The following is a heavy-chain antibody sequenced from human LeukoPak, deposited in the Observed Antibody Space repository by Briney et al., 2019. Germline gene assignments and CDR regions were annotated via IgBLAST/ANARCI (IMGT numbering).Heavy chain of an antibody. J-gene: IGHJ4*02. CDR1: GGTFSSYA. CDR3: ARAKRWLQLSGFDY. CDR2: IIPIFGTA. Sequence: ASVKVSCKASGGTFSSYAISWVRQAPGRGLEWMGGIIPIFGTANYAQKFQGRVTITADESTSTAYMELSSLRSEDTAVYYCARAKRWLQLSGFDYWGQGTLVTVSS. D-gene: IGHD5-24*01. V-gene: IGHV1-69*13.